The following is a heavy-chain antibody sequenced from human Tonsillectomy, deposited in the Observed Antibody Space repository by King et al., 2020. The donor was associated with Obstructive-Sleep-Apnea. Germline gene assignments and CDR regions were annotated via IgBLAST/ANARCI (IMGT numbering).Heavy chain of an antibody. D-gene: IGHD2-8*01. J-gene: IGHJ4*02. CDR2: ISANNGNT. Sequence: QVQLVESGAEVKKPGASVKVSCKASGYTLTNYGISWVRQAPGQGLEWMGWISANNGNTNYAQKGQGRVTMTTDTSTSTAYMELRSLRSDDTAVYYCARDRPNLDAFDYWGQGTLVTVSS. CDR1: GYTLTNYG. CDR3: ARDRPNLDAFDY. V-gene: IGHV1-18*04.